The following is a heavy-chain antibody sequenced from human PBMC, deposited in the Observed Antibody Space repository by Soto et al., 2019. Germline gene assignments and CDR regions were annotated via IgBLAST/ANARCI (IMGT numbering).Heavy chain of an antibody. J-gene: IGHJ4*02. Sequence: QVQLVESGGGVVQPGRSLRLSCAASGFTFSSYGMHWVRQAPGKGLEWVAVIWYDGSNKYYADSVKGRFTISRDNSKNTLYLQMNSLRAEDTAVYYCARDPSCWYGVAYFDYWGQGTLVTVSS. CDR1: GFTFSSYG. D-gene: IGHD6-19*01. CDR2: IWYDGSNK. V-gene: IGHV3-33*01. CDR3: ARDPSCWYGVAYFDY.